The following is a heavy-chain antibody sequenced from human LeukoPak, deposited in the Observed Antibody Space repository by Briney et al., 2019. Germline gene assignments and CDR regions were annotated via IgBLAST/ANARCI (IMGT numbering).Heavy chain of an antibody. CDR1: GFTFSSYG. Sequence: GGSLRLSCAASGFTFSSYGVHWVRQAPGKGLEWVAVIWYDGSNKYYADSVKGRFTIARDNSKNTLYLQMNSLRAEDTAVYYCAKDRGRGYSYGYFDYWGQGTLVTVSS. CDR3: AKDRGRGYSYGYFDY. J-gene: IGHJ4*02. CDR2: IWYDGSNK. V-gene: IGHV3-33*06. D-gene: IGHD5-18*01.